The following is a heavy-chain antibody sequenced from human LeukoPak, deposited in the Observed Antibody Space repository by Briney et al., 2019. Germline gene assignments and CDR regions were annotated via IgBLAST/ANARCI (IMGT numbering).Heavy chain of an antibody. CDR2: MYTGGGR. CDR1: GFTFSSYA. CDR3: TRGQSYCGADCYSD. D-gene: IGHD2-21*02. Sequence: GGSLRLSCAASGFTFSSYAMSWVRQAPGKGLERVSVMYTGGGRYYGDSVKGRFTISRDNSKNTVFLQMNSLRVEDTALYYCTRGQSYCGADCYSDWGQGTLVTVSS. J-gene: IGHJ4*02. V-gene: IGHV3-66*01.